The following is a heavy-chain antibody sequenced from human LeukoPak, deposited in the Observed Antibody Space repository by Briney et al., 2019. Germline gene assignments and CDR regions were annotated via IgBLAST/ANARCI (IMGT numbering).Heavy chain of an antibody. CDR3: ASRWGYCSSTSCPLYYYYMDV. CDR2: IISIFGTA. CDR1: GGTFSSYA. D-gene: IGHD2-2*01. J-gene: IGHJ6*03. Sequence: SVKVSCKASGGTFSSYAISWVRQAPGQGLEWMGGIISIFGTANYAQKFQGRVTITTDESTSTAYMELSSLRSEDTAVYYCASRWGYCSSTSCPLYYYYMDVWGKGTTVTVSS. V-gene: IGHV1-69*05.